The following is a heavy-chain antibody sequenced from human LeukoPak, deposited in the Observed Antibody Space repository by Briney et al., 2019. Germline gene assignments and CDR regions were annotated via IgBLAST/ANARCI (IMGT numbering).Heavy chain of an antibody. CDR3: AKRSKYYYGSGSYYFDY. J-gene: IGHJ4*02. CDR2: IRYDGSNK. Sequence: GGSLRLSCAVSGFTFSSYGMHWVRQAPGKGLEWVAFIRYDGSNKYYADSVKGRFTISRDNSKNTLYLQMNSLRAEDTAVYYCAKRSKYYYGSGSYYFDYWGRGTLVTVSS. V-gene: IGHV3-30*02. D-gene: IGHD3-10*01. CDR1: GFTFSSYG.